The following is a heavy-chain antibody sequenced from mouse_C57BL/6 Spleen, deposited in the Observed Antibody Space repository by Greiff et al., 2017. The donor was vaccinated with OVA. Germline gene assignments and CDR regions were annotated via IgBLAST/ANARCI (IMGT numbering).Heavy chain of an antibody. D-gene: IGHD2-4*01. V-gene: IGHV1-64*01. Sequence: QVQLQQPGAELVKPGASVKLSCKASGYTFTSYWMHWVKERPGQGLEWIGMIHPNSGSTNYNEKFKSKATLTVDKSSSTAYMQLSSLTSEDSAVYYCARGGDDYDDDYWGQGTTLTVSS. J-gene: IGHJ2*01. CDR3: ARGGDDYDDDY. CDR1: GYTFTSYW. CDR2: IHPNSGST.